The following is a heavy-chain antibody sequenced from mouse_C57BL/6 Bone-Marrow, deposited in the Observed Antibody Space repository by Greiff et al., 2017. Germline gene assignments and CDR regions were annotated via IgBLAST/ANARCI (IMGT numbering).Heavy chain of an antibody. D-gene: IGHD1-1*01. CDR2: INPSTGGT. CDR3: ARNLYGSRRYFDV. V-gene: IGHV1-42*01. Sequence: EVKLQQSGPELVKPGASVKISCKASGYSFTGYYMNWVKQSPEKSLEWIGEINPSTGGTTYNQKFKAKATLTVDKSSSTAYMQLKSLTSEDSAVYYCARNLYGSRRYFDVWGTGTTVTVSS. CDR1: GYSFTGYY. J-gene: IGHJ1*03.